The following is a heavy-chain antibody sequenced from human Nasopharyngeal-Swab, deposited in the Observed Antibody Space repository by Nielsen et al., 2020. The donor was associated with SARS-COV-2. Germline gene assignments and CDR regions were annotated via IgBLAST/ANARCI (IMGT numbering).Heavy chain of an antibody. Sequence: GESLKISCAASGFTFSGYAMSWVRQASGKGLEWVSAIGGTGGSTYYADSVKGQFTISRDNSKNTLYLQMNSLRAEDTAVYYCAKDRGCSGGSCYVHWYFDLWGRGTLVTVSS. J-gene: IGHJ2*01. CDR3: AKDRGCSGGSCYVHWYFDL. V-gene: IGHV3-23*01. CDR2: IGGTGGST. CDR1: GFTFSGYA. D-gene: IGHD2-15*01.